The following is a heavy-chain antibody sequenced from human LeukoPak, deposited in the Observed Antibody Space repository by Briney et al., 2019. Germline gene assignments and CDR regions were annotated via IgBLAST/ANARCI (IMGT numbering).Heavy chain of an antibody. CDR3: AKDDYYDSRYYFDY. CDR1: GFTFSSYA. Sequence: GGSLRLSCAASGFTFSSYAMSWVRQAPGKGVEWVSAISGSGGSTYYADSVKGRFTISRDNSKNTLYLQMNSLRAEDTAVYYCAKDDYYDSRYYFDYWGQGTLVTVSS. J-gene: IGHJ4*02. CDR2: ISGSGGST. V-gene: IGHV3-23*01. D-gene: IGHD3-22*01.